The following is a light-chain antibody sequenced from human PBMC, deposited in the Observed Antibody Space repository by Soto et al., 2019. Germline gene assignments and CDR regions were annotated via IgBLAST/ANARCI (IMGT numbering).Light chain of an antibody. CDR1: QSISSW. J-gene: IGKJ3*01. CDR2: DAS. Sequence: DIQMTQSPSTLSASVGDRVTITCRASQSISSWLAWYQQKPGKAPKLLIYDASSLESGVPSRFSGSGSGTDFTLNISDLRPEDFATYYCKQSFSIPFTFGPGTKVDIK. V-gene: IGKV1-5*01. CDR3: KQSFSIPFT.